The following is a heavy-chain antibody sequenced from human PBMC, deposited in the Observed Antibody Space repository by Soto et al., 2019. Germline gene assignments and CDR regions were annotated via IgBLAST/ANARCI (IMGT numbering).Heavy chain of an antibody. V-gene: IGHV1-3*01. J-gene: IGHJ4*02. CDR2: INAGNGNT. CDR3: VRGIGYIDS. CDR1: GYTFTSYA. D-gene: IGHD3-3*01. Sequence: ASVKVSCKASGYTFTSYAMHWVRQAPGQRLEWMGWINAGNGNTKYSQKFQGRVTINPDTSKNQFSLQLKSVTPEDSAVYYCVRGIGYIDSWGQGTLVTVSS.